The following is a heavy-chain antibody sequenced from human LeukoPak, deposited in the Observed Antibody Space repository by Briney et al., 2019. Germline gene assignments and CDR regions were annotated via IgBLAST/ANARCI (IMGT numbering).Heavy chain of an antibody. D-gene: IGHD3-10*01. V-gene: IGHV3-74*01. CDR2: IRGDGYDT. CDR3: ASDRVLGSGSLDN. J-gene: IGHJ4*02. Sequence: GSLRLSCKASGFRVSDLWMHWVRQTPGKGLVWVSRIRGDGYDTNYADSVKGRFTISRDNAQNTLYLQMNSLRAEDTAVYYCASDRVLGSGSLDNWGQGTLVTVSS. CDR1: GFRVSDLW.